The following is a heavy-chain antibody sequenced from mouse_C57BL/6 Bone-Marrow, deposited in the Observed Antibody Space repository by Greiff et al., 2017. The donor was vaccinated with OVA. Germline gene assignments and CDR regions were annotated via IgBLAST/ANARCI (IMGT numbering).Heavy chain of an antibody. J-gene: IGHJ1*03. D-gene: IGHD1-1*01. CDR3: AMEITAIVAYWYFDV. V-gene: IGHV1-74*01. CDR1: GYTFTSYW. Sequence: VQLQQPGAELVKPGASVKVSCKASGYTFTSYWMHWVKQRPGQGLEWIGRIHPSDSDTNSHQQLKGKATLTVDTSSSTTYMQLSNLKSGDSAVYYCAMEITAIVAYWYFDVWGTGTTVTVSS. CDR2: IHPSDSDT.